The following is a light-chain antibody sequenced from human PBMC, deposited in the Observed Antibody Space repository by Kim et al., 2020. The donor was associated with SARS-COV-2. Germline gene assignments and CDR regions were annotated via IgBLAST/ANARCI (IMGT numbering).Light chain of an antibody. Sequence: EIVLTQSPGTLSLSPGERATLSCRASQSVSSTYLAWYQQKPGQAPRLLIYGASGRATGIPDRFSGSGSGTDFTLTISRLEPEDVAVYYCQQYGTSHYTFGQWTKLEIK. V-gene: IGKV3-20*01. J-gene: IGKJ2*01. CDR2: GAS. CDR3: QQYGTSHYT. CDR1: QSVSSTY.